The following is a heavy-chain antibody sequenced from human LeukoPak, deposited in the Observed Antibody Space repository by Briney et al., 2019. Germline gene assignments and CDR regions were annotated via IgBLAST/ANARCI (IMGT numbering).Heavy chain of an antibody. V-gene: IGHV1-8*01. CDR1: GYTFTSYD. J-gene: IGHJ4*02. D-gene: IGHD2-15*01. CDR2: MNPNSGNT. Sequence: ASVKVSCKASGYTFTSYDIDWVRQATGQGLEWMGWMNPNSGNTGYAQKFQGRVTMTRNTSISTAYMELSSLRSEDTAVYYCARVWRSGGSCYSHWGQGTLVTVSS. CDR3: ARVWRSGGSCYSH.